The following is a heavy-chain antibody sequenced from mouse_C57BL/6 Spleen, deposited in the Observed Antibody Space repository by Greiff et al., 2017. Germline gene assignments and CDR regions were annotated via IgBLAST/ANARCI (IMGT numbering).Heavy chain of an antibody. CDR1: GYTFTSYW. J-gene: IGHJ3*01. D-gene: IGHD1-2*01. Sequence: QVQLQQPGAELVKPGASVKLSCKASGYTFTSYWMQWVKQRPGQGLEWIGEIDPSDSYTNYNQKFKGKATLTVDTSSSTAYMQLSSLTSEDSAVYYCARGDYGSGFAYWGQGTLVTVSA. V-gene: IGHV1-50*01. CDR3: ARGDYGSGFAY. CDR2: IDPSDSYT.